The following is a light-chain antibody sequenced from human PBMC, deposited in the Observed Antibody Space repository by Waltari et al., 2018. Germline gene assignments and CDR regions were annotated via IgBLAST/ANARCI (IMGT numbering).Light chain of an antibody. CDR1: QPVSKNY. CDR2: DAT. Sequence: EIVLTQSPGTLSLSPGERATLPCRASQPVSKNYLAWYQQKPGQAPRLLLDDATNGDTGIPDRFSGSGSGTDFTLTISRLEPEDFAVYYCQQCAISPLTFGGGTKVEI. V-gene: IGKV3-20*01. CDR3: QQCAISPLT. J-gene: IGKJ4*01.